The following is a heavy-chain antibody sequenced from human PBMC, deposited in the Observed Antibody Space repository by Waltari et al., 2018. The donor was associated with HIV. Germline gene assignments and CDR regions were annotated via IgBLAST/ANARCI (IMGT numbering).Heavy chain of an antibody. V-gene: IGHV1-46*01. CDR2: INPNGGST. J-gene: IGHJ4*02. CDR3: ARSFGDNHYSGYFDY. Sequence: QVQLVQSGAEVKKPGASAKLSCKASGYTFTSYYMYWVRQAPGQGLEWMGIINPNGGSTSNTQKFQGRVTMTRDTSTSTVYLELSSLRSDDTAVYYCARSFGDNHYSGYFDYWGQGTLVTVSS. CDR1: GYTFTSYY. D-gene: IGHD4-17*01.